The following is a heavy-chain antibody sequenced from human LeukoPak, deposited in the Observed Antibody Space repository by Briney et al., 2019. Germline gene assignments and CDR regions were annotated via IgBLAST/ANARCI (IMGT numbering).Heavy chain of an antibody. D-gene: IGHD1-26*01. CDR3: AKILVGATAGAQYYFDY. V-gene: IGHV3-23*01. CDR2: ISGSGGST. Sequence: GGSLRLSCAASGFTFSSYAMSWVRQAPGKGLEWVSAISGSGGSTYYADSVKGRFTISRDNSKNTLYLQMNSLRAEDTAVYYCAKILVGATAGAQYYFDYWGQGTLVTVCS. CDR1: GFTFSSYA. J-gene: IGHJ4*02.